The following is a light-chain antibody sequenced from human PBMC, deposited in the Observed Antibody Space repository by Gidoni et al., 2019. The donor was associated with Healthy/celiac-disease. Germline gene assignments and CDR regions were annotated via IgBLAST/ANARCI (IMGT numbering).Light chain of an antibody. CDR1: QSISSY. Sequence: DIQLTQSPSYLSASVGDRVTINCRASQSISSYLNWYQQKPGKAPKLLIDAASSLQSGVPSRFSGSGSGTDFTLTISSLQHEDFATYYCQQSYSTLTFGGGTKVEIK. CDR2: AAS. CDR3: QQSYSTLT. V-gene: IGKV1-39*01. J-gene: IGKJ4*01.